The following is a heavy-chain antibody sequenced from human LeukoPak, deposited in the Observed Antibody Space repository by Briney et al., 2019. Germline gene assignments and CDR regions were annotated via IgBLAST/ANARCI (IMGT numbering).Heavy chain of an antibody. D-gene: IGHD3-10*01. J-gene: IGHJ6*02. V-gene: IGHV1-2*02. CDR3: AREYYYGSGSYYAPDYYYYYGMDV. CDR1: GYTFTGYY. Sequence: GASVKVSCKASGYTFTGYYMHWVRQAPGQGLEWMGWINPNSGSTNYAQKFQGRVTMTRDTSISTAYMELSRLRSDDTAVYYCAREYYYGSGSYYAPDYYYYYGMDVWGQGTTVTVSS. CDR2: INPNSGST.